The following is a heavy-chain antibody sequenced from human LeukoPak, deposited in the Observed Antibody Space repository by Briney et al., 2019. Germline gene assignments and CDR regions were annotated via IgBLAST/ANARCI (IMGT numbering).Heavy chain of an antibody. Sequence: PGGSLRLSCAASGFTFSTYAMSWVRQAPGKGLEWVSSISGSGDRTFYADSVKGRFTISRDNAKNSLYLQMNSLRAEDTAVYYCARDRGTVTTDYWGQGTLVTVSS. CDR1: GFTFSTYA. CDR2: ISGSGDRT. D-gene: IGHD4-17*01. J-gene: IGHJ4*02. V-gene: IGHV3-23*01. CDR3: ARDRGTVTTDY.